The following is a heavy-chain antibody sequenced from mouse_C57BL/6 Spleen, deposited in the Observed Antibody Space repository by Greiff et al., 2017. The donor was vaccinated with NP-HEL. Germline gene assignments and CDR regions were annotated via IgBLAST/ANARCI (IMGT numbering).Heavy chain of an antibody. V-gene: IGHV5-4*01. Sequence: EVKLVESGGGLVKPGGSLKLSCAASGFTFSSYAMSWVRQTPEKRLEWVATISDGGSYTYYPDNVKGRFTISRDNAKNNLYLQMSHLKSEDTAMYYCARDRAYGSSPWYFDYWGQGTTLTVSS. CDR1: GFTFSSYA. CDR2: ISDGGSYT. D-gene: IGHD1-1*01. J-gene: IGHJ2*01. CDR3: ARDRAYGSSPWYFDY.